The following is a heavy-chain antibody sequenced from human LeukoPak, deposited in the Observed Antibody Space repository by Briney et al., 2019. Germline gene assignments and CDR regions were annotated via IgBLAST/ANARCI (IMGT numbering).Heavy chain of an antibody. J-gene: IGHJ4*02. V-gene: IGHV4-39*01. D-gene: IGHD2-8*01. CDR3: ARHSDGLHVRTNEF. Sequence: SGTPYPICSVSGDSVTNSVYYWASLRPAPGTGPEWLAIVYYSGTSFYNPSLRSRVTISVHTSRNQVSLKLKSVTAADTAIFLWARHSDGLHVRTNEFWGQGIQVMVS. CDR1: GDSVTNSVYY. CDR2: VYYSGTS.